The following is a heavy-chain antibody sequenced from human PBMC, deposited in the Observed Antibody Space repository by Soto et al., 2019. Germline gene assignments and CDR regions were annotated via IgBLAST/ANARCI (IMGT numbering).Heavy chain of an antibody. J-gene: IGHJ4*02. CDR3: ARTYYYDSSGPYYFDY. Sequence: SETLSLTCTVSGGSISSYYWSWIRQPPGKGLEWIGYIYYSGSTNYNPSLKSRVTISVDTSKNQFSLKLSSVTAADTAVYYCARTYYYDSSGPYYFDYWGQGTLVTVS. CDR1: GGSISSYY. CDR2: IYYSGST. V-gene: IGHV4-59*08. D-gene: IGHD3-22*01.